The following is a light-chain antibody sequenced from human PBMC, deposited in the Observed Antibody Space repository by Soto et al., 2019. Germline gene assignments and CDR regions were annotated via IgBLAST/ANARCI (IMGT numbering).Light chain of an antibody. CDR2: MVF. V-gene: IGKV2-28*01. Sequence: DIVMTQSPLSLPVTPGEAASISCRSSQSLLHKNGNNYFNWYLQKPGQSPQVLIYMVFKRASGVPDRFSGSGSGTYFTLKISRVEAEDAGVYYCMQALQTPRTFGQGTKVEIK. CDR1: QSLLHKNGNNY. J-gene: IGKJ1*01. CDR3: MQALQTPRT.